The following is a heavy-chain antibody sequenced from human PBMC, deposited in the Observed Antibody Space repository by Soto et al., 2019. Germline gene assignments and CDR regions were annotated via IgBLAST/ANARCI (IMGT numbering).Heavy chain of an antibody. CDR1: GDSISSGYY. J-gene: IGHJ4*02. D-gene: IGHD3-3*01. V-gene: IGHV4-38-2*01. CDR2: VYHSGST. CDR3: ASGLEWSGHDY. Sequence: SETLSLSCSFSGDSISSGYYWGWIRQPPGKGLEWIGSVYHSGSTHYHPSLSSRVTISLDTSENQFSLELSFVTAADTAVYFCASGLEWSGHDYWGPGTLVT.